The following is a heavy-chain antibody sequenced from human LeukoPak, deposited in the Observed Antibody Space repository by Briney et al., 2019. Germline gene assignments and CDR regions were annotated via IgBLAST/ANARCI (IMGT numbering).Heavy chain of an antibody. CDR3: ARAALRHTWFQSFDY. D-gene: IGHD3-9*01. CDR1: GFTFSTYW. CDR2: MKADGSDK. Sequence: PGGSLRLSCAASGFTFSTYWMKWGREAPGKGLEWVAFMKADGSDKYYVESVKGRFTISRDNARNSLYLQMNSLRAEDTAVYYCARAALRHTWFQSFDYWGQGTLVTVSS. J-gene: IGHJ4*02. V-gene: IGHV3-7*01.